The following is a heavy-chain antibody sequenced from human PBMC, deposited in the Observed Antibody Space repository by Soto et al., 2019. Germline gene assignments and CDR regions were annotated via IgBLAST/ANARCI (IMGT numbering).Heavy chain of an antibody. D-gene: IGHD3-22*01. J-gene: IGHJ4*02. V-gene: IGHV3-30-3*01. CDR1: GFTFSSYA. CDR3: ASYYYDSSGYPY. CDR2: ISYDGSNK. Sequence: PGGSLRLSCAASGFTFSSYAMHWVRQAPGKGLEWVAVISYDGSNKYYADSVKGRFTISRDNSKNTLYLQMNSLRAEDTAVYYCASYYYDSSGYPYWGQGTLVTVSS.